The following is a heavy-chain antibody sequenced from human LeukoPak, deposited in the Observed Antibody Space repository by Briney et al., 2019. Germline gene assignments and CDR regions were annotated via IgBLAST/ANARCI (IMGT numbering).Heavy chain of an antibody. CDR3: AKGNWFGELFNFDY. Sequence: GGSLRLSCAASRFTFSNYAMSWVRQAPGKGLEWVSSISGSDGSTYYAESVKGRFTISRDNSKNTLYLQMNKLRAEDTAIYYCAKGNWFGELFNFDYWGQGTLVTVSS. V-gene: IGHV3-23*01. CDR2: ISGSDGST. J-gene: IGHJ4*02. CDR1: RFTFSNYA. D-gene: IGHD3-10*01.